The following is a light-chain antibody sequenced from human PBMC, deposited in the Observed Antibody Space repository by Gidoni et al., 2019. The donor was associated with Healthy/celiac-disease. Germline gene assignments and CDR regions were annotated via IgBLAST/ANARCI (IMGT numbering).Light chain of an antibody. V-gene: IGKV1-5*01. CDR1: QSISSW. J-gene: IGKJ1*01. CDR3: QHYNSYSPT. Sequence: DIQMTQSPSTLSASVGDRVNNTCRDSQSISSWLARYQQKPGKAPMLLCYAASSLESGVPFSFSGNGSGTAFTLTILNLHHDDFSTYYCQHYNSYSPTFGQGTKVEIK. CDR2: AAS.